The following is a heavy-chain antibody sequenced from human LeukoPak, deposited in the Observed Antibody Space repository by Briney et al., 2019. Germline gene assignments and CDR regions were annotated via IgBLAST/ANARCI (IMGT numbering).Heavy chain of an antibody. V-gene: IGHV4-39*07. CDR3: ARSAAAGPAGY. Sequence: SETLSLTCTVSGGSISSSSYYWGWIRQPPGKGLEWIGSIYYSGSTYYNPSLKSRVTISVDTSKNQFSLKLSSVTAADTAVYYCARSAAAGPAGYWGQGTLVTVSS. D-gene: IGHD6-13*01. J-gene: IGHJ4*02. CDR2: IYYSGST. CDR1: GGSISSSSYY.